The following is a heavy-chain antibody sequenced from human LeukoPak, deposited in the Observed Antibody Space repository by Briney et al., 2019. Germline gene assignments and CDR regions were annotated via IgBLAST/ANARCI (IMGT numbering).Heavy chain of an antibody. CDR3: ARGGTFPIFDY. J-gene: IGHJ4*02. Sequence: GGSLRLSCAASRFTFSSYAMSWLRQAPGKGLEWVSAISGSGGSTYYADSVKGRFTISRDNSKNTLYLQMNSLRAEDTAVYYCARGGTFPIFDYWGQGTLVTVSS. V-gene: IGHV3-23*01. CDR2: ISGSGGST. CDR1: RFTFSSYA. D-gene: IGHD2-15*01.